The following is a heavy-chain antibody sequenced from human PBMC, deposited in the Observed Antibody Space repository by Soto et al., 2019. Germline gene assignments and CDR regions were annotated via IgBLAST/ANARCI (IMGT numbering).Heavy chain of an antibody. CDR1: GFTFSSYW. CDR2: INSDGSTT. J-gene: IGHJ4*02. V-gene: IGHV3-74*01. CDR3: AREACTGGSCFYFGTDY. D-gene: IGHD2-15*01. Sequence: SGFTFSSYWMHWVRQAPGKGLVWVSRINSDGSTTNYADSVKGRCTISRDNAKNTLYLQMNSLRAEDTAIYYCAREACTGGSCFYFGTDYWGQGTLVTVST.